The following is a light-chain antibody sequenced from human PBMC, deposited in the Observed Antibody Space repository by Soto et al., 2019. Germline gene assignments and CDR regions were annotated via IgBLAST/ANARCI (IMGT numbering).Light chain of an antibody. CDR2: KAS. Sequence: DIQMTQSPSTLSASVGDRVTITCRASQRINTWLAWYQQKPGKAPKLLIYKASSLGSGVPSRFSGSGSGTDFTLTISSLQPDDFAIYYCQQYNSHSSYTFGQGTKLEIK. V-gene: IGKV1-5*03. CDR1: QRINTW. J-gene: IGKJ2*01. CDR3: QQYNSHSSYT.